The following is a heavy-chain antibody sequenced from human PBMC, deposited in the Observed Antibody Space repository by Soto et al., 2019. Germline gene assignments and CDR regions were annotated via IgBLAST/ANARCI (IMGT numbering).Heavy chain of an antibody. J-gene: IGHJ4*01. V-gene: IGHV6-1*01. CDR2: TYYRSKWYY. CDR1: GDSVSSNSAG. Sequence: SQTLSLTCVITGDSVSSNSAGWSWVRQSPSRGLEWPGRTYYRSKWYYEYAVSVRGRITINPDTSKNQYSLQLNSVTPEDTAVYFCARGEQYSGRIFDYWGQGTLVTVS. CDR3: ARGEQYSGRIFDY. D-gene: IGHD1-26*01.